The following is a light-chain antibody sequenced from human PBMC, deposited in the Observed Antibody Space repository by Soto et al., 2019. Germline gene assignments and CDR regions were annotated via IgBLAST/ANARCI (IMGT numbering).Light chain of an antibody. Sequence: DIQLTQSPSFLSASVGDRVTITCRASQGTSSYLAWYQQKPGKAPKLLIYAASTLQSGVPSRFSGSGSGTEFTLTISSLQPEDFATYYCQQLNSYRALTFGGGTKVDIK. CDR3: QQLNSYRALT. CDR2: AAS. V-gene: IGKV1-9*01. CDR1: QGTSSY. J-gene: IGKJ4*01.